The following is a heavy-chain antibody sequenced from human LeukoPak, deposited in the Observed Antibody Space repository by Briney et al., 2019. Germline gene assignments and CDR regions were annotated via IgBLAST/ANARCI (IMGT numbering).Heavy chain of an antibody. J-gene: IGHJ6*02. D-gene: IGHD2-15*01. CDR3: ARGQECSGGSCYSGYYYYGMDV. CDR1: GGSFSGYY. V-gene: IGHV4-34*01. CDR2: INHSGST. Sequence: SETLSLTCAVYGGSFSGYYSSWIRQPPGKGLEWIGEINHSGSTNYNPSLKSRVTISVDTSKNQFSLKLSSVTAADTAVYYCARGQECSGGSCYSGYYYYGMDVGGQGTTVTVSS.